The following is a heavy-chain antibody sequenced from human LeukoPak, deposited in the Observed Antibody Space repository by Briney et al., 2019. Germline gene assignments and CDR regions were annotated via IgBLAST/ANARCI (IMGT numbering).Heavy chain of an antibody. V-gene: IGHV4-38-2*02. CDR3: ARVLQNYYHLDV. D-gene: IGHD3-3*01. J-gene: IGHJ6*03. CDR1: GYSISSGYY. CDR2: IYDNESA. Sequence: SETLSLTCTVSGYSISSGYYWSWIRQPPGKGLEWIGFIYDNESANYKSSLESRVTMTVDTSKNQVSLKLNSVTAADTAVYYCARVLQNYYHLDVWGEGTTVTVSS.